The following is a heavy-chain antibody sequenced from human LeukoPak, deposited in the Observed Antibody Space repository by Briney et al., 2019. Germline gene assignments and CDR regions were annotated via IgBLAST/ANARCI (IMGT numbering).Heavy chain of an antibody. J-gene: IGHJ4*01. V-gene: IGHV4-39*01. CDR3: ASPYDPYYFDC. CDR2: ISFTGSN. CDR1: GGSISSSSYF. D-gene: IGHD3-16*01. Sequence: PSETLSLTCTVSGGSISSSSYFWGCIRQPPGKGLEWIGSISFTGSNYYNPSLKSRVTISVDTSKNQFSLKLSSVTAADTAVYYCASPYDPYYFDCWGHGTLVTVSS.